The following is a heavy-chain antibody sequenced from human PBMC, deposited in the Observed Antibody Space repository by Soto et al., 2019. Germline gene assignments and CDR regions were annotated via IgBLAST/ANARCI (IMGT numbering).Heavy chain of an antibody. CDR3: ARDRDGSGSDYYGMDV. V-gene: IGHV3-30-3*01. CDR1: GFTFSSYA. D-gene: IGHD3-10*01. Sequence: GGSLRLPCAASGFTFSSYAMHWVRQAPGKGLEWVAVISYDGSNKYYADSVKGRFTISRDNSKNTLYLQMNSLRAEDTAVYYCARDRDGSGSDYYGMDVWGQGTTVTVSS. J-gene: IGHJ6*02. CDR2: ISYDGSNK.